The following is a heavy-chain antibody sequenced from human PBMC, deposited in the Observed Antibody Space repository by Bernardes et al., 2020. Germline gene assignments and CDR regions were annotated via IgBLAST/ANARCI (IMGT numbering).Heavy chain of an antibody. Sequence: ASVKVSCMASGYTFTSYYMHWVRQAPGQGLEWMGIINPSGGSTSYAQKFKGRVTMTRDTSTSIVYMELSSLRSEDTAVYYCARERCSSSSCWRDDYYYYGLDVWGKGTTVTGSS. CDR1: GYTFTSYY. J-gene: IGHJ6*04. CDR3: ARERCSSSSCWRDDYYYYGLDV. D-gene: IGHD2-2*01. CDR2: INPSGGST. V-gene: IGHV1-46*01.